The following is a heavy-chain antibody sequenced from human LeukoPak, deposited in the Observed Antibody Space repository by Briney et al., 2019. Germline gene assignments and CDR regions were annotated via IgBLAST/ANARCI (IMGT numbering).Heavy chain of an antibody. CDR1: SYNFANYW. CDR3: ARRDYISVWFDP. V-gene: IGHV5-51*01. J-gene: IGHJ5*02. Sequence: GESLKISCKASSYNFANYWIGWVRQMPGKGLEWMGLIYPGGSQTIYSPSFQGQVTISVDWSTSTVYLQWNTLKASDTAMYYCARRDYISVWFDPWGQGTLVTVSS. D-gene: IGHD4-11*01. CDR2: IYPGGSQT.